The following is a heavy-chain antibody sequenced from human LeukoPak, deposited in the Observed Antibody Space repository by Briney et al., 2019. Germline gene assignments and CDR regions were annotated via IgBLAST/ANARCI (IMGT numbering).Heavy chain of an antibody. CDR3: AKAGRGVVVPAAIDY. V-gene: IGHV3-30*02. CDR2: VRYDGSNK. J-gene: IGHJ4*02. D-gene: IGHD2-2*02. Sequence: GGSLRLSCAASGFTFGSYGMHWVRQAPGKGLEWVAFVRYDGSNKYYADSVKGRFTISRDNSKNTLYLQMNSLRAEDTAVYYYAKAGRGVVVPAAIDYWGQGTLVTVSS. CDR1: GFTFGSYG.